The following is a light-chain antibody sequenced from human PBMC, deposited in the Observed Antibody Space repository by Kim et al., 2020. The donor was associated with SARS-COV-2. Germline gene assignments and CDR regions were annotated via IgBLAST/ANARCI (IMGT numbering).Light chain of an antibody. Sequence: SPGERATLSCRASQSLTTNYLAWYQQKPGQVPTLLIYGASSRATNIPDRFSGSGSGTDFTLTISRLEPEDFAVYFCQQYVSSSWTFGQGTKVDIK. J-gene: IGKJ1*01. V-gene: IGKV3-20*01. CDR1: QSLTTNY. CDR3: QQYVSSSWT. CDR2: GAS.